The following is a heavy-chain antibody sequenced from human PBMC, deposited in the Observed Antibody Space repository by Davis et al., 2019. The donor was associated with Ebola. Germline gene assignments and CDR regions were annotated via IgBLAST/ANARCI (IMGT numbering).Heavy chain of an antibody. Sequence: MPSETLSLTCAIYGGSFSGYYWSWLRQPPGKGLEWIGEINHSGSTNYNPSLKSRVTISVDTSKNQFSLKLSSVTAADTAVYYCARGLVVVAATPYYYGMGVWGKGTTVTVSS. CDR1: GGSFSGYY. V-gene: IGHV4-34*01. CDR2: INHSGST. CDR3: ARGLVVVAATPYYYGMGV. J-gene: IGHJ6*04. D-gene: IGHD2-15*01.